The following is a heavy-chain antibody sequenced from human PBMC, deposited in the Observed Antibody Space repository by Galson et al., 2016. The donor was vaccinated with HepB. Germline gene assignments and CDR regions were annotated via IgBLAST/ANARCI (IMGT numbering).Heavy chain of an antibody. Sequence: SLRLSCAASGFTFSNYAMTWVRQAPGKGLEWVSGILGDGDTTYYADSVKGRFTISRANSKNALFLQMYGLRAEDTAVYHCAKAEKWEHDFWGQGTLVTVSS. CDR3: AKAEKWEHDF. CDR2: ILGDGDTT. CDR1: GFTFSNYA. V-gene: IGHV3-23*01. J-gene: IGHJ4*02. D-gene: IGHD1/OR15-1a*01.